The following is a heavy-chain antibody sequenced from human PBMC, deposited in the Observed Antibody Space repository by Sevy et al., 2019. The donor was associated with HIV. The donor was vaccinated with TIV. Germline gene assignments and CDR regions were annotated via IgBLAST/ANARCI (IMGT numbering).Heavy chain of an antibody. J-gene: IGHJ4*01. D-gene: IGHD2-15*01. CDR2: ISGSGSST. Sequence: LSLTCAASGFIFSSYAMSWVRQAPGKGLEWVSGISGSGSSTYYADSVKGRFTISRDNSKNTLYLQMNSLRGEDTAIYYCAKGDILVVRPAIDYWGHGTLVTVSS. CDR3: AKGDILVVRPAIDY. CDR1: GFIFSSYA. V-gene: IGHV3-23*01.